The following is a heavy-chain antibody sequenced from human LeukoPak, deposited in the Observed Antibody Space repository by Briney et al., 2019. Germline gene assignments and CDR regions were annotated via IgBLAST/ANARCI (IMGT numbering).Heavy chain of an antibody. J-gene: IGHJ4*02. Sequence: SVTVSCKASGFTFTSSAVQWVRQARGQRLEWIGWIVVGSGNTNYAQKFQERVTITRDMSTSTAYMELSSLRSEDTAVYYCAAGPTYSSSWGYWGQGTLVTVSS. CDR3: AAGPTYSSSWGY. CDR2: IVVGSGNT. D-gene: IGHD6-13*01. CDR1: GFTFTSSA. V-gene: IGHV1-58*01.